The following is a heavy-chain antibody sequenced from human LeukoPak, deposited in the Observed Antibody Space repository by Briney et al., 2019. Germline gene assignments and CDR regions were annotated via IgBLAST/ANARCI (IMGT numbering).Heavy chain of an antibody. CDR1: GIIFSNYW. D-gene: IGHD5-18*01. V-gene: IGHV3-74*01. CDR3: ARGGGYSYGSFDY. Sequence: PGGSLRLSCAASGIIFSNYWMHWVRQAPGKGLVWVSRINRDGSSTSYAASVKGRFTISRDNAKNTLYLQMNSLRAEDTAVYYCARGGGYSYGSFDYWGQGTLVTVSS. CDR2: INRDGSST. J-gene: IGHJ4*02.